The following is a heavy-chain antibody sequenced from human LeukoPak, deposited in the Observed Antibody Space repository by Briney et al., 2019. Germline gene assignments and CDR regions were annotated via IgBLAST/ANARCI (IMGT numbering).Heavy chain of an antibody. D-gene: IGHD3-22*01. J-gene: IGHJ3*02. CDR3: ARDKAWYYDSSGYYAFDI. CDR2: IYYSGST. V-gene: IGHV4-59*01. Sequence: SETLSLTCTVSGGSISSYYWSWIRQPPGKGLVWIGYIYYSGSTNYNPSLKSRVTISVDTSKNQFSLKLSSVTAADTAVYYCARDKAWYYDSSGYYAFDIWGQGTMVTVSS. CDR1: GGSISSYY.